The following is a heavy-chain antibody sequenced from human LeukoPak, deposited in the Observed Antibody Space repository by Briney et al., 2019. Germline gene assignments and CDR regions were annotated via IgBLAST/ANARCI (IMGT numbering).Heavy chain of an antibody. D-gene: IGHD2-2*02. CDR1: GGSISSYY. V-gene: IGHV4-4*07. Sequence: SETLSLTCTVSGGSISSYYWSWIRQPAGKGLEWIGRIYTSGSTNYNPSLKSRVTMSVGTSKNQFSLKLSSVTAADTAVYYCARAGYCSSTSCYTWDYWGQGTLVTVSS. CDR3: ARAGYCSSTSCYTWDY. CDR2: IYTSGST. J-gene: IGHJ4*02.